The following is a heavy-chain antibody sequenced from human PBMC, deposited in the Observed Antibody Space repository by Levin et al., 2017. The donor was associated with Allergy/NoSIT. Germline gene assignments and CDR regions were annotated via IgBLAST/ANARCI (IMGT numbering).Heavy chain of an antibody. D-gene: IGHD5-18*01. CDR3: AKDFIRYSSLPGVGDY. CDR1: GFTFSSYG. Sequence: GESLKISCAASGFTFSSYGMHWVRQAPGKGLEWVAVISYDGSNKYYADSVKGRFTISRDNSKNTLYLQMNSLRAEDTAVYYCAKDFIRYSSLPGVGDYWGQGTLVTVSS. V-gene: IGHV3-30*18. CDR2: ISYDGSNK. J-gene: IGHJ4*02.